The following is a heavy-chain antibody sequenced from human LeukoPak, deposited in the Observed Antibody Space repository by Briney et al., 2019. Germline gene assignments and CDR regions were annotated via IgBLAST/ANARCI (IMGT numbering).Heavy chain of an antibody. D-gene: IGHD2-2*01. J-gene: IGHJ5*02. CDR2: TYYRSKWYN. CDR3: ARSLPATVGNWLDP. Sequence: SQTLSLTCAISGDSVSSNSAAWNWIRQSPSRGLEWLGRTYYRSKWYNNYTVSVESRISISADTSKNQFSLQLTSVTPEDTAVYYCARSLPATVGNWLDPWGQGTLVIVSS. V-gene: IGHV6-1*01. CDR1: GDSVSSNSAA.